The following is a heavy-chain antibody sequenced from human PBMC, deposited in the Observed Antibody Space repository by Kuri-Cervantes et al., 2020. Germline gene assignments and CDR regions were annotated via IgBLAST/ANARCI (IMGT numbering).Heavy chain of an antibody. Sequence: SGPTLALPAQILTLPHHFSGFPLSTSGVGVGWIGQPPGKALEWLALIYWDDDKRYSPSLKSRLTITKDTSKNQVVLTMTNMDPVDTATYCCAHRRRDLDFDYWGQGTLVTVSS. J-gene: IGHJ4*02. CDR3: AHRRRDLDFDY. D-gene: IGHD3/OR15-3a*01. V-gene: IGHV2-5*02. CDR2: IYWDDDK. CDR1: GFPLSTSGVG.